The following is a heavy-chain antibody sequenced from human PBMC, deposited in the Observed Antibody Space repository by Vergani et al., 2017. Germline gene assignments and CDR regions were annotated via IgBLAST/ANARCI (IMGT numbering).Heavy chain of an antibody. D-gene: IGHD1-7*01. V-gene: IGHV4-30-4*01. CDR1: GGSISSSSYY. CDR3: ARDSDWNYASGGNWFDP. CDR2: IYYSGST. Sequence: QVQLQESGPGLVKPSETLSLTCTVSGGSISSSSYYWSWIRQPPGKGLEWIGYIYYSGSTYYNPSLKSRVTISVDTSKNQFSLKLSSVTAADTAVYYCARDSDWNYASGGNWFDPWGQGTLVTVSS. J-gene: IGHJ5*02.